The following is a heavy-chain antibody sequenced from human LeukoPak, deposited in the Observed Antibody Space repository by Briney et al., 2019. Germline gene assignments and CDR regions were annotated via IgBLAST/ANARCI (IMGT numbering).Heavy chain of an antibody. Sequence: GGSLRLSCVASGFTFSVYTMNWVRQAPGKGLEWVSSISSNTNYRNYADSVKGRFTISRDNAKNSLYLEMNSLRAEDTAVYYCATYSVSFSLDYWGQGTLVTVSS. D-gene: IGHD1-26*01. V-gene: IGHV3-21*06. CDR1: GFTFSVYT. CDR3: ATYSVSFSLDY. J-gene: IGHJ4*02. CDR2: ISSNTNYR.